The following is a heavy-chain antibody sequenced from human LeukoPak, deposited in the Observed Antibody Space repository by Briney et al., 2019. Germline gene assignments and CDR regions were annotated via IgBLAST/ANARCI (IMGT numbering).Heavy chain of an antibody. CDR3: ASTLRFLPYRRFDY. CDR1: GGSIISSNYY. J-gene: IGHJ4*02. V-gene: IGHV4-39*01. D-gene: IGHD3-3*01. CDR2: IYQSGSGSS. Sequence: SETLSRTCSVSGGSIISSNYYWGWIRQSPGKGLKWIGSIYQSGSGSSYYNPSLKSRVTISGDTSKNQFSLRLSSVTAADTALYYCASTLRFLPYRRFDYWGQGTLVTVPS.